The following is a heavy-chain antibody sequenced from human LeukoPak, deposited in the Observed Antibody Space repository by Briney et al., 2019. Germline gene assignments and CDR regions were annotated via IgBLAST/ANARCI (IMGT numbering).Heavy chain of an antibody. CDR2: IDDSGST. CDR1: GASISGSDYS. Sequence: PSGTLSLTCSVSGASISGSDYSWAWIRQPPGKGLEWIGTIDDSGSTYYNPSLKSRLTMSVDTSKNQFSLNLNSVNAADTALYYCARNVVSLNSNGFYYFDYWGQGSLLIVSS. V-gene: IGHV4-39*01. D-gene: IGHD6-19*01. CDR3: ARNVVSLNSNGFYYFDY. J-gene: IGHJ4*02.